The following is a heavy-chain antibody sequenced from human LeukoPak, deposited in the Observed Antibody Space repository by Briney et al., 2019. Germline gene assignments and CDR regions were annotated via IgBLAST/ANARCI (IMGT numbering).Heavy chain of an antibody. D-gene: IGHD3-16*02. CDR1: GYSFTSYW. J-gene: IGHJ4*02. CDR3: TSPAYDYVWGSYRSSFDY. CDR2: IYPCDSDT. Sequence: GESLKIAFQGSGYSFTSYWIGWVRQMPGKGLEWVGIIYPCDSDTRYSPSFQGQVTISADKSISTAYLQWISLKASDTAMYYCTSPAYDYVWGSYRSSFDYWGQGTLVTVSS. V-gene: IGHV5-51*01.